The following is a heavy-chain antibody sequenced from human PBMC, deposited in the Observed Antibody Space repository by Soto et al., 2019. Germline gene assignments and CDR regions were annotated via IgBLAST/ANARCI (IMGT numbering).Heavy chain of an antibody. CDR1: GFTFSNYG. CDR3: AKGEKYGCRPWYFDL. J-gene: IGHJ2*01. Sequence: QAQLVESGGGVVQPGRSLRLSCAASGFTFSNYGMHWVRQAPGKGLEWVAVLSYDSSTKYYADSVEGRFTISRDNSKNTLFLQVNSLRADDTAMYYCAKGEKYGCRPWYFDLWGRGTLVTVSS. D-gene: IGHD2-2*01. V-gene: IGHV3-30*18. CDR2: LSYDSSTK.